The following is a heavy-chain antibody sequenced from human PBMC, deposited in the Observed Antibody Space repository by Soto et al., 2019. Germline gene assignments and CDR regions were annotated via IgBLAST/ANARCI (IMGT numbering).Heavy chain of an antibody. D-gene: IGHD6-19*01. CDR1: GYVFANYW. V-gene: IGHV5-51*01. J-gene: IGHJ4*02. CDR3: ARAPSHGWYQHFDY. Sequence: AGESLKISCEASGYVFANYWIGWVRQMPGKGLEWMGIIYPGDSDTTYSPSFQGHVTISADKSISTVYLQWSSLEASDTAIYYCARAPSHGWYQHFDYWGQGTLVTVSS. CDR2: IYPGDSDT.